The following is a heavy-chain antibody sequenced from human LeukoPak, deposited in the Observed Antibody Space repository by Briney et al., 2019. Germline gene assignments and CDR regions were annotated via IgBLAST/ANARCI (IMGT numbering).Heavy chain of an antibody. J-gene: IGHJ4*02. V-gene: IGHV4-61*01. Sequence: PSETLSLTCTVSGASVSSGSYYWSWIRQPPGKGLEWIGYICYSGSTNYNPSLKSRVTISVDTSKNQFSLKLSSVTAADTAVYYCARGSRGYSYGWGQGTLVTVSS. D-gene: IGHD5-18*01. CDR3: ARGSRGYSYG. CDR1: GASVSSGSYY. CDR2: ICYSGST.